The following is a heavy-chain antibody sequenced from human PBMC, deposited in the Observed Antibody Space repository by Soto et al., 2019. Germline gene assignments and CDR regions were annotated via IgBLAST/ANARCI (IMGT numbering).Heavy chain of an antibody. V-gene: IGHV3-15*07. CDR2: IKTSAGGEAT. Sequence: EVQLVESAGGLVKPGGSLRLSCVASGFSFNEAWMNWVRQAPGEGLEWVGRIKTSAGGEATDYAAPVQGRFTISRDDSKNALYLHMNSLRTEDTAIYYCTTGSVEGIWGQGTKVTVSS. D-gene: IGHD2-15*01. J-gene: IGHJ6*02. CDR3: TTGSVEGI. CDR1: GFSFNEAW.